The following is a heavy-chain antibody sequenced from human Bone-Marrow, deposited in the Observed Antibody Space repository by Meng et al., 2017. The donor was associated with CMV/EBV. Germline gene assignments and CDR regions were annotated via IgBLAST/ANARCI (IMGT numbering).Heavy chain of an antibody. Sequence: GESLKISCAASGFTLSSYAMSWVRQAPGKGLEWVSAISGSGGSTYYADSVKGRFTISRDNSKNTLYLQMNSLRAEDTALYYCAKGHVGQWLVDWFDPWGQGTLVTVSS. CDR3: AKGHVGQWLVDWFDP. J-gene: IGHJ5*02. D-gene: IGHD6-19*01. V-gene: IGHV3-23*01. CDR2: ISGSGGST. CDR1: GFTLSSYA.